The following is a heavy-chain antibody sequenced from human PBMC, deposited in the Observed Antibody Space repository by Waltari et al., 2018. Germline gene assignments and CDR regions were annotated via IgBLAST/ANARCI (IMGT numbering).Heavy chain of an antibody. CDR3: AKDPFNYYDSSGY. CDR2: ISGSGGST. V-gene: IGHV3-23*01. J-gene: IGHJ4*01. D-gene: IGHD3-22*01. CDR1: GGSISSGSYY. Sequence: VQLQESGPGLVKPSQTLSLTCTVSGGSISSGSYYWSWIRQPAGKGLEWVSAISGSGGSTYYADSVKGRFTISRDNSKNTLYLQMNSLRAEDTAVYYCAKDPFNYYDSSGYWGQEPWSPSPQ.